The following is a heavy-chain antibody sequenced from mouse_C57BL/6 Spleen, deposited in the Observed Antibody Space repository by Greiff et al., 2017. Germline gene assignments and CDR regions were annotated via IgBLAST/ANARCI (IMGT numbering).Heavy chain of an antibody. CDR1: GYAFSSYC. J-gene: IGHJ2*01. V-gene: IGHV1-80*01. CDR3: ARGGYFDY. Sequence: QVHVMQSGAGLVQPGASVKLSCEASGYAFSSYCMTWVHQRPGKGLEWVGQIYHGDGGTNYNGKFKGKATLTSDKSSSTAYMQHSSLTSEDSAVYFCARGGYFDYWGQGTTLTVSS. CDR2: IYHGDGGT.